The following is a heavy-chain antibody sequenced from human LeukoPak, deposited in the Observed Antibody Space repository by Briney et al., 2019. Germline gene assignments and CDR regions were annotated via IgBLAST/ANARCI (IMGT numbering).Heavy chain of an antibody. D-gene: IGHD3-3*01. CDR1: GGSISDYS. CDR3: ARDPFWSGYAGDYYYGLDV. J-gene: IGHJ6*02. V-gene: IGHV4-59*01. Sequence: SETLSLTCTVSGGSISDYSWNWIRQPPGKGPEWIGYISHSGGNNYSPSLKSRVTISVDTSKNHFSLRLTSVTAADTAVYYCARDPFWSGYAGDYYYGLDVWGQGTTVTISS. CDR2: ISHSGGN.